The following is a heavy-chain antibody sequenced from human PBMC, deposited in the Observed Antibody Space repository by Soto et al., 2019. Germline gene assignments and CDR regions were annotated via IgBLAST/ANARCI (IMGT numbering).Heavy chain of an antibody. J-gene: IGHJ3*02. CDR1: GGTFSNYA. CDR2: IIPIFGTA. D-gene: IGHD3-22*01. Sequence: ASVKVSCKASGGTFSNYAISWVRQAPGQGLEWMGGIIPIFGTANYAQKFQGRVTITADESTSTAYMELSSLRSEDTAVYYCAREWGYYYDSSGYYLLGAFDIWGQGTMVTVSS. CDR3: AREWGYYYDSSGYYLLGAFDI. V-gene: IGHV1-69*13.